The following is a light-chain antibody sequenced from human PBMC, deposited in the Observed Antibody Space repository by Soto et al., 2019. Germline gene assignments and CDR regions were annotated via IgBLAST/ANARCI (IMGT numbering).Light chain of an antibody. J-gene: IGKJ2*01. CDR3: QQYGSTPYT. Sequence: EIVLTQSPGTLSLSPGERATLSCRASQSVSSSYLAWYQQKPGQAPRLLIYGVSSRATGIPDRFSGSVSGPDFTLTISKLEPEDFAVYYCQQYGSTPYTFGQGTKLEIK. CDR1: QSVSSSY. V-gene: IGKV3-20*01. CDR2: GVS.